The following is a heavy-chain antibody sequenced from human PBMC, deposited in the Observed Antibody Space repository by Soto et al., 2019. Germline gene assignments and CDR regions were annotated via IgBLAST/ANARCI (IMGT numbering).Heavy chain of an antibody. D-gene: IGHD2-15*01. V-gene: IGHV4-34*01. J-gene: IGHJ5*02. CDR1: GGSFSGYY. Sequence: SETLSLTCAVYGGSFSGYYWSWIRQPPGKGLEWIGEINHSGSTNYNPSLKSRVTISVDTSKNQFSLKLSSLTAADTAVYYCARGGGDCSGGSCYFNWFVPWGQGTLVTVSS. CDR2: INHSGST. CDR3: ARGGGDCSGGSCYFNWFVP.